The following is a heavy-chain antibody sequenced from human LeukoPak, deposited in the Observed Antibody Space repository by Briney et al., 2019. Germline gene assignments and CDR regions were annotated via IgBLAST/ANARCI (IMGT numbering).Heavy chain of an antibody. D-gene: IGHD6-13*01. CDR3: ARVGSSWYGGGYFDY. CDR1: GFTFSSYW. V-gene: IGHV3-7*01. CDR2: IKQDGSEK. Sequence: GSLRLSCAASGFTFSSYWMSWVRQAPGKGLEWVANIKQDGSEKYYVDSVKGRFTISRDNAKNSLYLQMNSLRAEDTAVYYCARVGSSWYGGGYFDYWGQGTLVAVSS. J-gene: IGHJ4*02.